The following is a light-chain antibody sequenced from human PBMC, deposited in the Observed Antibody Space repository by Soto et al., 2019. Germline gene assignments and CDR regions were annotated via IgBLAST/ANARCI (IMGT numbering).Light chain of an antibody. CDR2: DVS. CDR1: SSDVGGYDF. J-gene: IGLJ1*01. CDR3: ASYTSRSTLV. Sequence: QSALTQPASVSGSPGQSITISCTGSSSDVGGYDFVSWYQHHPGKAPRLMIFDVSNRPSAVSNRFSGSKSGNTASLTISGLQAEDEGDYYCASYTSRSTLVFGTGTKPTVL. V-gene: IGLV2-14*03.